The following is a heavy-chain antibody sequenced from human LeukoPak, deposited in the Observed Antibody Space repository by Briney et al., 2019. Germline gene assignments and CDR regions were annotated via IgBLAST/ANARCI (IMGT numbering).Heavy chain of an antibody. CDR2: IYYSGST. Sequence: PSETLSLTCTVSGGSISSSSYYWGWIRQPPGKGLEWIGTIYYSGSTYYNPSLKSRVTISVDTSKNQFSLKLSSVPAADTAVYYCTCGYYSRGDYWGQGTLVTVSS. J-gene: IGHJ4*02. CDR3: TCGYYSRGDY. D-gene: IGHD3-22*01. CDR1: GGSISSSSYY. V-gene: IGHV4-39*01.